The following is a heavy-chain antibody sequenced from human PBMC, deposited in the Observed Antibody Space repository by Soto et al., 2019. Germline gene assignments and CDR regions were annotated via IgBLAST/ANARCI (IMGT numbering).Heavy chain of an antibody. Sequence: SVKVSCKASGGTFSSYAISWVRQAPGQGLEWMGGIIPIFGTANYAQKFQGRVTITADESTSTAYMELSSLRSEDTAVYYCARGLRVRYGYNVGYDYWGQGTLVTVSS. CDR2: IIPIFGTA. CDR1: GGTFSSYA. J-gene: IGHJ4*02. V-gene: IGHV1-69*13. CDR3: ARGLRVRYGYNVGYDY. D-gene: IGHD5-18*01.